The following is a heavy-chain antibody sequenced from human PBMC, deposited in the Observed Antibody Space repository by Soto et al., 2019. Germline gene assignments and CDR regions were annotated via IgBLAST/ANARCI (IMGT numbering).Heavy chain of an antibody. V-gene: IGHV3-23*04. Sequence: DVQLVESGGGLVKPGGSLRLSCAASGFSFSSHAMNWVRQAPGRGLEWVSFSSATGAGTYYADSVKGRFTISRDNSKNTLYLQMTSLRADDTAVYYCAKDRRAGGNYGFYSDFWGQGALVIVSS. CDR2: SSATGAGT. CDR3: AKDRRAGGNYGFYSDF. D-gene: IGHD1-7*01. CDR1: GFSFSSHA. J-gene: IGHJ4*02.